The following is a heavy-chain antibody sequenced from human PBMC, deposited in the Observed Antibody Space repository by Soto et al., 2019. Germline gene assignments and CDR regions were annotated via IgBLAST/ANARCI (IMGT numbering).Heavy chain of an antibody. CDR2: ISWNSGSI. V-gene: IGHV3-9*01. CDR1: GFTFDDYA. J-gene: IGHJ4*02. Sequence: PGGSLRLSCAASGFTFDDYAMHWVRQAPGKGLEWVSGISWNSGSIGYADSVKGRFTISRDNAKNSLYLQMNSLRAEDTALYYCAKAGSGWYYFDYWGQGTRVTVSS. D-gene: IGHD6-19*01. CDR3: AKAGSGWYYFDY.